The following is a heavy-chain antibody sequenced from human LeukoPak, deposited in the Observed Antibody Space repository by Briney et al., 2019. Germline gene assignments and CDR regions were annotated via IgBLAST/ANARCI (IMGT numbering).Heavy chain of an antibody. D-gene: IGHD2-15*01. V-gene: IGHV2-5*02. CDR2: IYWDDEK. Sequence: SGPTLVKPTQTLTLTCTFSGFSLTPYGVGVGWIRQPPGKALEGLALIYWDDEKRYRPSLRTRLTITKDTSKSQVVLTFTNMDPVDTATYYCAHLNFYNDGGYSRAFDYWGQGTLVTVSS. J-gene: IGHJ4*02. CDR3: AHLNFYNDGGYSRAFDY. CDR1: GFSLTPYGVG.